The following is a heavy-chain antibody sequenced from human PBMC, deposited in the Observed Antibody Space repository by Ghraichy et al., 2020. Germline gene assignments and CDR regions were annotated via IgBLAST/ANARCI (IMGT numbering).Heavy chain of an antibody. CDR2: IYYSGST. V-gene: IGHV4-39*01. Sequence: SETLSLTCTVSGGSISSSSYYWGWIRQPPGKGLEWIGSIYYSGSTYYNPSLKSRVTISVDTSKNQFSLKLSSVTAADTAVYYCARHESLGSSSLWFDPWGQGTLVTVSS. CDR1: GGSISSSSYY. D-gene: IGHD6-6*01. J-gene: IGHJ5*02. CDR3: ARHESLGSSSLWFDP.